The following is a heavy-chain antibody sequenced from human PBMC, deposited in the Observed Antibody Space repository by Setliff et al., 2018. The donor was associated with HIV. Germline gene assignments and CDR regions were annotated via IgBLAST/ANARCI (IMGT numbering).Heavy chain of an antibody. V-gene: IGHV3-48*03. D-gene: IGHD5-12*01. Sequence: GGSLRLSCAASGFAFGSYDMNWVRQAPGKGLEWVSYISGSGSIIYYADPVKGRFTISRDNAEYSLHLQMNSLRAEDTAVYYCARARLRNYYYYMDVWAKGTTVTVSS. CDR3: ARARLRNYYYYMDV. CDR2: ISGSGSII. CDR1: GFAFGSYD. J-gene: IGHJ6*03.